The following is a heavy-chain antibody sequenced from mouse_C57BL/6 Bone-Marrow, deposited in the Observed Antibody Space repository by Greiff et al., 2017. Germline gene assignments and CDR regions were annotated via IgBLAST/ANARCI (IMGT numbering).Heavy chain of an antibody. V-gene: IGHV1-82*01. D-gene: IGHD3-3*01. J-gene: IGHJ2*01. CDR3: ARGGRDHDFDY. CDR2: IYPGDGDT. Sequence: QVQLQQSGPELVKPGASVKISCKASGYAFSSSWMNWVKQRPGKGLEWIGRIYPGDGDTNYNGKFKGKATLTADKSSSTAYMQLSSLPSEDAAVYFCARGGRDHDFDYWGQGTTLTVSS. CDR1: GYAFSSSW.